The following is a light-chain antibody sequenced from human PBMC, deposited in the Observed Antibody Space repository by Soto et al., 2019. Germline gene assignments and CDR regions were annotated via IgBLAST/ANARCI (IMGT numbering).Light chain of an antibody. CDR2: GAS. V-gene: IGKV1-5*01. Sequence: DIQMTQSPSTLSASVGDRVTITCRASQSISTSLAWYQQKPGKAPNLLISGASSLESGVPSRFTGSGSGTEFTLTIRSLQPDDFASYYCQQYNSYWTFGQGTKVDIK. CDR3: QQYNSYWT. J-gene: IGKJ1*01. CDR1: QSISTS.